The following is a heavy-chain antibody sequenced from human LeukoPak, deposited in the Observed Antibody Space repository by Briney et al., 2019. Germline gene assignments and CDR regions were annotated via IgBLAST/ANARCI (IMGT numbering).Heavy chain of an antibody. V-gene: IGHV1-46*01. CDR2: INPSGGST. CDR1: GYTFTSYY. J-gene: IGHJ5*02. D-gene: IGHD3-16*01. CDR3: ARANTFEGVDP. Sequence: ASVKVSCKASGYTFTSYYMHWVRQAPGQALEWMGIINPSGGSTSYAQKFQGRVTMTRDMSTSTVYMELSSLRSEDTAVYYCARANTFEGVDPWGQGTLVTVSS.